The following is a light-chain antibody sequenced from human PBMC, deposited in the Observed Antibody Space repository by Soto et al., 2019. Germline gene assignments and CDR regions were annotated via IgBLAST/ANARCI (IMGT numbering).Light chain of an antibody. CDR3: QQYNNWPYT. V-gene: IGKV3-15*01. CDR1: QSVSHN. J-gene: IGKJ2*01. CDR2: GAS. Sequence: EIVMTQSTGTLSVSPGERATLSCRASQSVSHNLAWYQQKPGQAPRLLFYGASFRATGVPARFSGSGSGTDFTLTISSLQSEDFAIYYCQQYNNWPYTFGQGTKLEIK.